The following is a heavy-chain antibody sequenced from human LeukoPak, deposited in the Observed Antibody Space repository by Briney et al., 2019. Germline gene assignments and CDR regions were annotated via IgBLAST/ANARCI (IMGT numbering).Heavy chain of an antibody. CDR3: ARDKAVGPTLLDY. CDR2: ISSYGGDT. J-gene: IGHJ4*02. V-gene: IGHV3-21*01. CDR1: GFTFSSYS. D-gene: IGHD1-26*01. Sequence: GGSLRLSCAASGFTFSSYSMNWVRQAPGKGLEWVSAISSYGGDTYYANSVKGRFTISRDNADNSLYLHMNSLRAEDTATYYCARDKAVGPTLLDYWGQGTLVTVSS.